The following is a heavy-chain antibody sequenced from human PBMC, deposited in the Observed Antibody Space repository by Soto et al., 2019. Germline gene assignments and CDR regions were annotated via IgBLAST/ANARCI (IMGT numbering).Heavy chain of an antibody. CDR3: ARALFCISASCRGHYYYGLDV. CDR1: GFTFSSYD. D-gene: IGHD2-2*01. CDR2: IGTAGDT. J-gene: IGHJ6*02. Sequence: EVQLVESGGGLVQPGGSLRLSCAASGFTFSSYDMHWVRQATGKGLEWVSAIGTAGDTYYPGAVKGRFTISREDAKNSLFLQMNSLRAGDTAVYYCARALFCISASCRGHYYYGLDVWGQGTTVTVSS. V-gene: IGHV3-13*01.